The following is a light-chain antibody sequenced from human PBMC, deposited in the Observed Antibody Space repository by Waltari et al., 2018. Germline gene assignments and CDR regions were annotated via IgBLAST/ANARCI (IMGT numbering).Light chain of an antibody. J-gene: IGLJ2*01. Sequence: QSVLTQPPSSSGTPGQRVTISCSLGSCHIGSNMVNWYQQLPGTAPKLLLYGNDQRPSGVPDRFSGSKSGTSASLAISGLQSEDEADYYCAAWDDSLNGVIFGGGTKLSVL. CDR3: AAWDDSLNGVI. CDR1: SCHIGSNM. V-gene: IGLV1-44*01. CDR2: GND.